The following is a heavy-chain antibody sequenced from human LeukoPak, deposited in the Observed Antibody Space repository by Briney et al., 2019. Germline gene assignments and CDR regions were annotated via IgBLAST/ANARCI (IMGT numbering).Heavy chain of an antibody. CDR3: ARDSTAAAGSLEI. J-gene: IGHJ3*02. Sequence: PGGSLRLSCAASGFTFSSYTMNWVRQAPGRGLEWVSSISSSSSYIYYADSVKGRFTISRDNAKNSLYLQMNSLRAEDTAVYYCARDSTAAAGSLEIWGQGTMVTVSS. CDR2: ISSSSSYI. D-gene: IGHD6-13*01. V-gene: IGHV3-21*01. CDR1: GFTFSSYT.